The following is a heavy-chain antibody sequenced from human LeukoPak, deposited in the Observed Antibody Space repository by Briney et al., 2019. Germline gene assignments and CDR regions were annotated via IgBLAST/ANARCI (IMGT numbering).Heavy chain of an antibody. J-gene: IGHJ4*02. CDR2: IHAGGTT. V-gene: IGHV4-4*07. CDR1: GVSVSSYH. D-gene: IGHD5-18*01. CDR3: ARDGLYSYGYSYFDF. Sequence: SETLSLTCAVSGVSVSSYHWSWIQQPAGKRLEWLGRIHAGGTTNYNPSLDSRVTMSVDTSKNQFSLELRSVTAADTAVYYCARDGLYSYGYSYFDFWGQGTLVTVSS.